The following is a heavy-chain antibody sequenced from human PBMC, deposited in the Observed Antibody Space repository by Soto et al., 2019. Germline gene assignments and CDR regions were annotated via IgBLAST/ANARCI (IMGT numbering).Heavy chain of an antibody. Sequence: GGSLRLSCAASGFTFSSYGLRWVRQAPGKGLDWVATIWYDGNNKYYADSVKGRFTISRDNSKNTLYLQMNSLRVEDTAVYYCARDVDTAMGDAFDIWGQGTMVTVSS. CDR2: IWYDGNNK. D-gene: IGHD5-18*01. J-gene: IGHJ3*02. V-gene: IGHV3-33*01. CDR1: GFTFSSYG. CDR3: ARDVDTAMGDAFDI.